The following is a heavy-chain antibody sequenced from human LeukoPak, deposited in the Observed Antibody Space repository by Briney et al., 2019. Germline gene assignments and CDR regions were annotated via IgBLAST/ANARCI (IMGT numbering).Heavy chain of an antibody. D-gene: IGHD3-3*01. J-gene: IGHJ4*02. CDR2: IYYSGST. CDR1: GGSISSYY. V-gene: IGHV4-59*08. CDR3: ARRGPYGVASYFDH. Sequence: PSETLPLTCTVSGGSISSYYWSWIRQPPGKGLEWIGYIYYSGSTNYNPSLKSRVTISVDTSKNQFSLKLSSVTAADTAVYYCARRGPYGVASYFDHWGQGTLVTVSS.